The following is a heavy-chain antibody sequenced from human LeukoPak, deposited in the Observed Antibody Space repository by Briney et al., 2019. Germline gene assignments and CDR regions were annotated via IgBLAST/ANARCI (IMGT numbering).Heavy chain of an antibody. CDR1: DYSIISDYY. J-gene: IGHJ5*02. Sequence: SETLSLTNGVSDYSIISDYYWGWNRQPPAKGLDRHGSIYHSGSTYYNPSLKSRVTISVDTSKNQFSLKLTSLTATDTAVYYCARECISGTNWFDPWGQGTLVTVSS. V-gene: IGHV4-38-2*02. CDR3: ARECISGTNWFDP. D-gene: IGHD3-10*01. CDR2: IYHSGST.